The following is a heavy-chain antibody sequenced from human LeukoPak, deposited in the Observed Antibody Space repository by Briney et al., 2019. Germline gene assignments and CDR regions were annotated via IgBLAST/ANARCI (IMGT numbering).Heavy chain of an antibody. Sequence: SETLSLTCTVSGGSISSGDYYWSWIRQPPGKGLEWIGYIYYSESTYYNPSLKSRVTISVDTSKNQFSLKLSSVTAADTAVYYRASSSSSWYNWFDPWGQGTLVTVSS. CDR2: IYYSEST. V-gene: IGHV4-30-4*08. CDR3: ASSSSSWYNWFDP. CDR1: GGSISSGDYY. D-gene: IGHD6-13*01. J-gene: IGHJ5*02.